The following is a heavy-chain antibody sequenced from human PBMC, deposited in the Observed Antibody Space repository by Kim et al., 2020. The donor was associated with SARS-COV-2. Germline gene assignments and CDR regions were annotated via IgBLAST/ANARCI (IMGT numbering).Heavy chain of an antibody. J-gene: IGHJ4*02. CDR1: GGSISSYS. V-gene: IGHV4-59*01. Sequence: SETLSLTCTVSGGSISSYSWSWIRQPPGKGLEWIGDIYYSGGTNYNPSLKSRVTISLDTSKNQFSLKLSSVTAADTAVYSCARGFTNWGQGTLVTVSS. CDR3: ARGFTN. D-gene: IGHD3-10*01. CDR2: IYYSGGT.